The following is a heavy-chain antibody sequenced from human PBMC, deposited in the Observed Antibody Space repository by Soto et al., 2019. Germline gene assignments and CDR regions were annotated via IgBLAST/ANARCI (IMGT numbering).Heavy chain of an antibody. CDR2: IDPSDSYT. V-gene: IGHV5-10-1*01. CDR1: GYSFTSYW. CDR3: ASATFSIAAAGIREFDY. D-gene: IGHD6-13*01. Sequence: PGESLKLSCKGSGYSFTSYWISWVRQMPGKGLEWMGRIDPSDSYTNYSPSFQGHVTISADKSISTAYLQWSSLKASDTAMYYCASATFSIAAAGIREFDYWGQGTLVTVSS. J-gene: IGHJ4*02.